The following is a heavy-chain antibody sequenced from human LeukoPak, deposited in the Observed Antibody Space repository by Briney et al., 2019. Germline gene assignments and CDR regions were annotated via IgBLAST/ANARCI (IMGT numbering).Heavy chain of an antibody. CDR2: IRYDGSYT. J-gene: IGHJ4*02. Sequence: HPGGSLRLSCEASGFTFSSYDMHWVRQAPGKGLEWVAFIRYDGSYTYYADSVKGRFTISRDNSKNTLYLQMNSLRAEDTAVYYCARDRGRVGAISALFDYWGQGTLVTVSS. V-gene: IGHV3-30*02. D-gene: IGHD1-26*01. CDR1: GFTFSSYD. CDR3: ARDRGRVGAISALFDY.